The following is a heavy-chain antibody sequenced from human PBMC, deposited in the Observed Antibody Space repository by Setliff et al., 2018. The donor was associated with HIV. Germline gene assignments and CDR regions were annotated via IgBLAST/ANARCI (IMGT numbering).Heavy chain of an antibody. V-gene: IGHV4-34*01. J-gene: IGHJ4*02. CDR1: GGSLSGYH. Sequence: SETLSLTCAVYGGSLSGYHWSWIRQSPEKGLEWIGEINHSGSTNYNPSLKSRVTMSVDTSKNQFSLRLSSVTAADTAVYYCARGGGYDRSGYYPFDYWGQGTPVTVSS. CDR2: INHSGST. D-gene: IGHD3-22*01. CDR3: ARGGGYDRSGYYPFDY.